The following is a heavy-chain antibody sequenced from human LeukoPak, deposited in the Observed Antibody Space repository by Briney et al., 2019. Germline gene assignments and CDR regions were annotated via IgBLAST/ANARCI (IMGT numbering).Heavy chain of an antibody. CDR2: IYYSGST. CDR3: ARELVDTAMVFDY. CDR1: GGSISSGGYY. Sequence: SETLSLTCTVSGGSISSGGYYWSWIRQHPGTGLEWIGYIYYSGSTYYNPSLKSRVTISVDTSKNQFSLKLSSVTAADTAVYYCARELVDTAMVFDYWGQGTLVTVSS. J-gene: IGHJ4*02. D-gene: IGHD5-18*01. V-gene: IGHV4-31*03.